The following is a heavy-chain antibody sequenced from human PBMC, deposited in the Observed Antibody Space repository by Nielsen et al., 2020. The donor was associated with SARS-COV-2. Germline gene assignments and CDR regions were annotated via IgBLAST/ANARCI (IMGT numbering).Heavy chain of an antibody. V-gene: IGHV4-4*02. CDR1: GDSISSSNW. J-gene: IGHJ4*02. D-gene: IGHD6-6*01. CDR2: IYHSGST. Sequence: SETLSLTCAVSGDSISSSNWWSWVRQPPGKGLEWIGEIYHSGSTNYNPSLKSRVTISVDKSKNLFSLKLSSVTAADTAVYYCARGGPYSSSYYGYWGQGTLVTVSS. CDR3: ARGGPYSSSYYGY.